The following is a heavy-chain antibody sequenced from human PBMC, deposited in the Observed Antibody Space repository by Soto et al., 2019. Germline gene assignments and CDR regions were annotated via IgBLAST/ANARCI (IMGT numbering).Heavy chain of an antibody. J-gene: IGHJ5*01. CDR1: GGSISSGGYY. V-gene: IGHV4-30-4*08. CDR3: ARVTFTPNWFDS. Sequence: SETLSLTCTVSGGSISSGGYYWSWIRQAPGKGLELIGYVYYRGSIYYTPSFESRVSISIDTSKNQFSLRLTSVTAADSAVYFCARVTFTPNWFDSWGQGILVTVSS. CDR2: VYYRGSI. D-gene: IGHD3-16*01.